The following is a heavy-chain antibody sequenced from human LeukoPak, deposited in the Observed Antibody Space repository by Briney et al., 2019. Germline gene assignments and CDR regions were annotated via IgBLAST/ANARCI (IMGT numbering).Heavy chain of an antibody. V-gene: IGHV4-59*01. CDR1: GGSISSYY. CDR2: IYYSGST. CDR3: ARSAGVVGATTLFDY. D-gene: IGHD1-26*01. Sequence: SETLSLTCTVSGGSISSYYWSWIRQPPGKGLEWIGYIYYSGSTNYNPSLKSRVTISVDTSKNQFSLKLSSVTAADTAVYYCARSAGVVGATTLFDYWAREPWSPSPQ. J-gene: IGHJ4*02.